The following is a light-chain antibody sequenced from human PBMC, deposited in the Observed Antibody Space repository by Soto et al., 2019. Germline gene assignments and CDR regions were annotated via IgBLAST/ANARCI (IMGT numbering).Light chain of an antibody. V-gene: IGKV3D-15*01. CDR1: QSVSRK. CDR3: QQYTNWPKT. CDR2: GAS. J-gene: IGKJ1*01. Sequence: GESATLSCRASQSVSRKLVWYQQKPGHAPILLIYGASTRATGIPERFSGGGSGTEFTLTISSLQSEDFAVYYCQQYTNWPKTFGQGTKVDIK.